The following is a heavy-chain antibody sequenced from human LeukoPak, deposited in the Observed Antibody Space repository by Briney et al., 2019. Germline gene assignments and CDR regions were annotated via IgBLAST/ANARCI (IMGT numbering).Heavy chain of an antibody. Sequence: SVKVFCKASGGTFSSYAISWVRQAPGQGLEWMGGIIPIFGTANYAQKFQGRVTITADESTSTAYMELSSLRSEDTAVYYCARDTLYCGGDCYSEWGQGTLVTVSS. J-gene: IGHJ4*02. CDR3: ARDTLYCGGDCYSE. CDR2: IIPIFGTA. D-gene: IGHD2-21*02. CDR1: GGTFSSYA. V-gene: IGHV1-69*13.